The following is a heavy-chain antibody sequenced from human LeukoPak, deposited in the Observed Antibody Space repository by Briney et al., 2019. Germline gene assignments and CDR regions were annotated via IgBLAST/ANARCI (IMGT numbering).Heavy chain of an antibody. Sequence: ASVKVPCKASGGTFSSYAISWVRQAPGQGLEWMGGVIPIFGTANYAQKFQDRVTITADESTSTAYMDLSSLRSEDTAVYYCARGWDSSGQIPFFYWGQGTLVTVSS. CDR3: ARGWDSSGQIPFFY. V-gene: IGHV1-69*01. J-gene: IGHJ4*02. CDR1: GGTFSSYA. CDR2: VIPIFGTA. D-gene: IGHD3-22*01.